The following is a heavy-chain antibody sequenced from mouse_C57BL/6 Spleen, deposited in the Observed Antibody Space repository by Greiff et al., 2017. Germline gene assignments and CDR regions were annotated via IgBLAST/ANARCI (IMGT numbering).Heavy chain of an antibody. J-gene: IGHJ4*01. V-gene: IGHV1-52*01. CDR3: ARVGGDYAMDY. CDR1: GYTFTSYW. D-gene: IGHD1-1*02. Sequence: QVQLQQPGAELVRPGSSVKLSCKASGYTFTSYWMHWVQQRPIQGLEWIGNIDPSDSETPSNQKFKDKATLTVDKSSSTAYMQLSSQTSEDSAVYFCARVGGDYAMDYWGQGTSVTVSS. CDR2: IDPSDSET.